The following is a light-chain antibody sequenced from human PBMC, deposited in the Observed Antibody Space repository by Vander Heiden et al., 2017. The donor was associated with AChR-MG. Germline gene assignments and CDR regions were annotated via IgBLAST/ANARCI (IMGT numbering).Light chain of an antibody. J-gene: IGKJ1*01. V-gene: IGKV1-5*03. CDR1: QSISSW. CDR3: QQYNTYSRT. Sequence: DIQMTQSPSTQSASVGDRVTITCRASQSISSWLAWYQQKPGKAPKLLIYTASNLQSEVPSRFSGSGSGTEFTLTISSLQPDDFATYYCQQYNTYSRTFGQGTKVEIK. CDR2: TAS.